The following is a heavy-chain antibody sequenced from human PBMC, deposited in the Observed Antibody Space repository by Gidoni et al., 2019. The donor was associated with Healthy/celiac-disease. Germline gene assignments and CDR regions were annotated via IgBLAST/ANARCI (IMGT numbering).Heavy chain of an antibody. CDR2: IYYSGST. V-gene: IGHV4-59*01. CDR3: ARLAGYSYGHNWFDP. Sequence: QVQLQESGPGLVKPSETLSLTCTVSGGSISSYYWSWIRQPPGKGLEWIGYIYYSGSTNYNPSLKSRVTISVDTSKNQFSLKLSSVTAADTAVYYCARLAGYSYGHNWFDPWGQGTLVTVSS. J-gene: IGHJ5*02. D-gene: IGHD5-18*01. CDR1: GGSISSYY.